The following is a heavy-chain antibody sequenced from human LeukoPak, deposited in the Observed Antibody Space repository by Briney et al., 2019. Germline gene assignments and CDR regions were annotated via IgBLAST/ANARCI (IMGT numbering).Heavy chain of an antibody. CDR2: ISGSGSGGST. CDR1: GFTFSSSA. CDR3: ARSPRSAGRYFDWLAYYYYMDV. V-gene: IGHV3-23*01. Sequence: PGGSLRLSCAASGFTFSSSAMSWVRQAPGKGLEWVSSISGSGSGGSTYYADSVKGRFTISRDNSKNTLYLQMNSLRTEDTAVYYCARSPRSAGRYFDWLAYYYYMDVWGKGTTVTVSS. D-gene: IGHD3-9*01. J-gene: IGHJ6*03.